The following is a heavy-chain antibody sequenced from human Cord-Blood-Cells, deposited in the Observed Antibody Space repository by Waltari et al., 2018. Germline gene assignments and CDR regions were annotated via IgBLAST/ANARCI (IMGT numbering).Heavy chain of an antibody. V-gene: IGHV1-69*10. D-gene: IGHD6-13*01. CDR2: IIPILGIA. CDR1: GGTFSSYA. J-gene: IGHJ4*02. Sequence: QVQLVQSGAEVKKPGSSVKVSCKASGGTFSSYAISCVRQAPGQGLEWMGGIIPILGIANDAQKFQGRVTITADKSTSTAYMELSSLRSEDTAVYYCARDLGIAAAGPLDYWGQGTLVTVSS. CDR3: ARDLGIAAAGPLDY.